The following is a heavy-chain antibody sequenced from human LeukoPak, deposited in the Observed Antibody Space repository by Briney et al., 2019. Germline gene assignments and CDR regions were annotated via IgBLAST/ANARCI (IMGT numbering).Heavy chain of an antibody. D-gene: IGHD6-13*01. J-gene: IGHJ4*02. CDR2: ISGSGGST. CDR1: GFTFSSYA. CDR3: ASRPAGNTWYGVFDY. Sequence: GGSLRLSCAASGFTFSSYAMSWVRQAPGKGLEWVSAISGSGGSTYYADSVKGRSTISRDNSKNMLYLQMNSLRAEDTAIYYCASRPAGNTWYGVFDYWSQGTLVTVSS. V-gene: IGHV3-23*01.